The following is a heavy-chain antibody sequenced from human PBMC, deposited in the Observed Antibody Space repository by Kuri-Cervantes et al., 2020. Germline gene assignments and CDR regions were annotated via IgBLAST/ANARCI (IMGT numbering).Heavy chain of an antibody. CDR3: AKVGAAADWYFDL. CDR2: IKQDGSEK. V-gene: IGHV3-7*03. D-gene: IGHD6-13*01. Sequence: ETLSLTCAASGFSFSGYWMSWVRQAPGKGLEWVANIKQDGSEKYYVDSVKGRFTISRDNAKNSLYLQMNSLRAEDTALYYCAKVGAAADWYFDLWGRGTLVTVSS. J-gene: IGHJ2*01. CDR1: GFSFSGYW.